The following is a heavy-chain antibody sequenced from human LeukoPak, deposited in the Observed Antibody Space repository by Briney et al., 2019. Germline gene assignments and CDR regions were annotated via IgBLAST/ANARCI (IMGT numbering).Heavy chain of an antibody. CDR1: GGTFSSYA. CDR3: ARVDLYSNYTSGEDWFDP. J-gene: IGHJ5*02. V-gene: IGHV1-69*04. D-gene: IGHD4-11*01. Sequence: SVKVSCKASGGTFSSYAISWVRQAPGQGLEWMGRIIPILGIASYAQKFQGRVTITADKSTSTAYMELSSLRSEDTAVYYCARVDLYSNYTSGEDWFDPWGQGTLVTVSS. CDR2: IIPILGIA.